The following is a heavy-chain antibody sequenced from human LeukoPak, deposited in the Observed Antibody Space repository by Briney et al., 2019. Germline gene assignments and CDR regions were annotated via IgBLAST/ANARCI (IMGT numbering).Heavy chain of an antibody. Sequence: GGSLRLSCVASGFTFSTYAIHWVRQAPGKGLEWVSSITEDSSYIYYADSVKGRFTISRDNAKNSLSLQMNSLRAEDTAVYYCARHRAASDYWGQGTLVTVSS. V-gene: IGHV3-21*01. CDR3: ARHRAASDY. J-gene: IGHJ4*02. CDR1: GFTFSTYA. D-gene: IGHD6-25*01. CDR2: ITEDSSYI.